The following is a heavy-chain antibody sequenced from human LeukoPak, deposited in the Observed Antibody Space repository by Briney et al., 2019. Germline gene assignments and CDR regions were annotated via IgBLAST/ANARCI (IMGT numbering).Heavy chain of an antibody. Sequence: ASVKVSCKASGYTFTGYYMRWVRQAPGQGLEWMGWINPNSGGTNYAQKFQGRVTMTRDTSISTAYMELSRLRSDDTAVYYCARDLLVLRYFDWYFDYWGQGTLVTVSS. CDR2: INPNSGGT. D-gene: IGHD3-9*01. CDR1: GYTFTGYY. CDR3: ARDLLVLRYFDWYFDY. V-gene: IGHV1-2*02. J-gene: IGHJ4*02.